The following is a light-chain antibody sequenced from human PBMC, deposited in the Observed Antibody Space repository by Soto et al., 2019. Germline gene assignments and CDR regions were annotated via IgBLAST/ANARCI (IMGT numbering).Light chain of an antibody. V-gene: IGKV3-11*01. CDR3: QRRSNWLLT. CDR2: DAS. J-gene: IGKJ3*01. Sequence: EIVLPQSPGTLSLSPGESATLSCRASQGVGRDLAWFQKTRGQAPRLLIYDASTRATGIPARFSAGGSGTDFPRTSSRLEPEDCAVYYCQRRSNWLLTFGPVTKVEIK. CDR1: QGVGRD.